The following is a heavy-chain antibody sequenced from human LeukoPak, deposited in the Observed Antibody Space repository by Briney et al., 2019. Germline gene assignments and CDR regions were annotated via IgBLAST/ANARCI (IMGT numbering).Heavy chain of an antibody. CDR2: INHSGST. J-gene: IGHJ4*02. CDR1: GGSFSGYY. CDR3: ARILDSAWGELGY. Sequence: TSETLSLTCAVYGGSFSGYYWSWIRQPPGKGLEWSGEINHSGSTNYNPSLKSRVTISVDTSKNQFSLKLSSVTAADTAVYYCARILDSAWGELGYWGQGTLVTVSS. D-gene: IGHD6-19*01. V-gene: IGHV4-34*01.